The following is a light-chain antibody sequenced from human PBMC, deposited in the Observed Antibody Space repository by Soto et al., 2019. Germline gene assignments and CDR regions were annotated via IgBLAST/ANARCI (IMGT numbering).Light chain of an antibody. CDR2: KAS. J-gene: IGKJ2*01. V-gene: IGKV1-5*03. CDR3: EQYNSYYT. CDR1: QSISSW. Sequence: DIQMTQSPSTLSASVGDRVTITCRASQSISSWLAWYQQKPGKAPKLLIYKASSLESRIPSGFSGSGSGTEFTPTISSLQPDDFATYYCEQYNSYYTFGHRTKLEVE.